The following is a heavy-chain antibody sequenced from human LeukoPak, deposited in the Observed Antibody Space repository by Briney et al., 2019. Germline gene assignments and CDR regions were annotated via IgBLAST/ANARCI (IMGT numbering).Heavy chain of an antibody. Sequence: GGSLRLSCAASGFTFSSYGMHWVRQAPGKGLEWVAVIWFDGSVKYYKDSVKGRFIISRDNSKNTVSLQLNSLRPEDTALYYCAKHFCTGLDCSLFDSWGQGTLVTVSS. D-gene: IGHD3/OR15-3a*01. V-gene: IGHV3-33*06. CDR3: AKHFCTGLDCSLFDS. CDR1: GFTFSSYG. CDR2: IWFDGSVK. J-gene: IGHJ4*02.